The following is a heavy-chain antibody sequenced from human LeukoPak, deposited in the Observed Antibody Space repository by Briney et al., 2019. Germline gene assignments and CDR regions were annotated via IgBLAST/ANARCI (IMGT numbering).Heavy chain of an antibody. CDR3: ARARGCSGGNCYSEY. V-gene: IGHV7-4-1*01. Sequence: GASVKVSCKASGYTFTTYAMNWVRQAPGQGLEWMGWINTNTGNTTYAQGFTGRFVFSLDTSVSTADLQIYSLQSEDTAVYYCARARGCSGGNCYSEYWGQGTLVTVAS. CDR2: INTNTGNT. D-gene: IGHD2-15*01. CDR1: GYTFTTYA. J-gene: IGHJ4*02.